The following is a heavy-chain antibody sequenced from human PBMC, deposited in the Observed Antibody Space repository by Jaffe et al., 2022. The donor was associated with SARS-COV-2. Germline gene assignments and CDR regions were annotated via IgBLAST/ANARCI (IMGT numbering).Heavy chain of an antibody. CDR2: IFPGDSQA. J-gene: IGHJ4*02. Sequence: EVRLVQSGPEVKKPGEPLQISCEGSGFIFSNYYIGWVRQMPGKGPEWMGIIFPGDSQARYNPSFQGQVIISADKSTNTAFLQWRSLKASDTAMYYCARPPDYWGQGTLVTVSS. CDR1: GFIFSNYY. V-gene: IGHV5-51*01. CDR3: ARPPDY.